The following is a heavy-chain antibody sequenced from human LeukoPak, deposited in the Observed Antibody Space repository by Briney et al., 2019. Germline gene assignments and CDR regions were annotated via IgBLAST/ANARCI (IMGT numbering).Heavy chain of an antibody. Sequence: GGSLRLSCAASGFTFSSYWMSWVRQAPGKGLEWVANIKQDGSEKYYVDSVKGRFTISRDNAKNSLYLQMNSLRAEDTAVYYCARVSRGYYYDSSGYYSNYYYGMDVWGQGTTVTASS. J-gene: IGHJ6*02. CDR3: ARVSRGYYYDSSGYYSNYYYGMDV. CDR1: GFTFSSYW. CDR2: IKQDGSEK. V-gene: IGHV3-7*01. D-gene: IGHD3-22*01.